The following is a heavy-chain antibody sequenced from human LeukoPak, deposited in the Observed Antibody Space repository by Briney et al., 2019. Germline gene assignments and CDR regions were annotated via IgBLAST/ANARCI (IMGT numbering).Heavy chain of an antibody. J-gene: IGHJ3*02. CDR2: INPNSGGT. CDR3: ARMYYDILTGYPPRDAFDI. CDR1: GYTFTGYY. V-gene: IGHV1-2*02. Sequence: ASVKVSCKASGYTFTGYYMHWVRQAPGQGLECMGWINPNSGGTNYAQKFQGRVTMTRDTSISTAYMELSRLRSDDTAVYYCARMYYDILTGYPPRDAFDIWGQGTMVTVSS. D-gene: IGHD3-9*01.